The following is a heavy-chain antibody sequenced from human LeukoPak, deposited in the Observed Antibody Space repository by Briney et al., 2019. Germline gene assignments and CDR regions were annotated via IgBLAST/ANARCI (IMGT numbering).Heavy chain of an antibody. CDR2: ITHSGST. Sequence: SETLSLTCAVYGESFSGHYWSWIRQPPGKGLEWIGEITHSGSTNYNPSLKSRVSISVDTSKNQFSLKMRSVTAADTAVYYCARVNNDGVGWEYYFDYWGQGTLVTVSS. V-gene: IGHV4-34*01. CDR1: GESFSGHY. J-gene: IGHJ4*02. CDR3: ARVNNDGVGWEYYFDY. D-gene: IGHD1/OR15-1a*01.